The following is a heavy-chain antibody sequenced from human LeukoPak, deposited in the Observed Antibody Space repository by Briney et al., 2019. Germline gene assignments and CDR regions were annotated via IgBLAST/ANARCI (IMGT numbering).Heavy chain of an antibody. CDR1: GGSISSSSYY. J-gene: IGHJ5*02. CDR3: ARGSSWANWFDP. D-gene: IGHD6-13*01. CDR2: IYYSGST. Sequence: SETLSLTCTVSGGSISSSSYYWGWIRQPPGKGLEWIGSIYYSGSTYYNPSLKSRVTISVDTSKNQFPLKLSSVTAADTAVYYCARGSSWANWFDPWGQGTLVTVSS. V-gene: IGHV4-39*06.